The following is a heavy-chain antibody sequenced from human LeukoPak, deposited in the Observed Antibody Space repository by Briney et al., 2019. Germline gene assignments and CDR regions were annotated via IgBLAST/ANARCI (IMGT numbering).Heavy chain of an antibody. CDR1: GYTFTGYY. D-gene: IGHD5-18*01. V-gene: IGHV1-2*02. Sequence: ASVKVSCKASGYTFTGYYMHWVRQAPGQGLEWMGWINPNSGGTNYAQKFQGRVTMTRDTSISTAYMELSRLRSDDTAVYCCARDNPIQLWLVYYYYGMDVWGQGTTVTVSS. CDR2: INPNSGGT. CDR3: ARDNPIQLWLVYYYYGMDV. J-gene: IGHJ6*02.